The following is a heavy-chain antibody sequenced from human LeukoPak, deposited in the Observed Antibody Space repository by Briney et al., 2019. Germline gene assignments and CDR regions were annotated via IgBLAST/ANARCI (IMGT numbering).Heavy chain of an antibody. CDR2: IGTAGDT. Sequence: PGGSLRLSCAASGFTFSSYDMHWVRQATGKGLEWVSAIGTAGDTYYPGSVKGRFTISRENAKNSLYLQMNSLRAGDTAVYYCAREVGIAAAGTIYYYMDVWGKGTTGTVSS. D-gene: IGHD6-13*01. CDR3: AREVGIAAAGTIYYYMDV. V-gene: IGHV3-13*01. J-gene: IGHJ6*03. CDR1: GFTFSSYD.